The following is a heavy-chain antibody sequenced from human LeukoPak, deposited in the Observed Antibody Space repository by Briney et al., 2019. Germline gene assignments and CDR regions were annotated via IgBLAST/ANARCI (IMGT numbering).Heavy chain of an antibody. CDR2: IYYTGST. Sequence: SETLSLTCTVSGGSFSSYYWGWIRQPPGKGLEWIGSIYYTGSTYYNPSLKSRVTISVDTSKNQFSLKLSSVTAADTAVHYCAIKRCSSTSCPFDYWGQGTLVTVSS. CDR1: GGSFSSYY. CDR3: AIKRCSSTSCPFDY. J-gene: IGHJ4*02. D-gene: IGHD2-2*01. V-gene: IGHV4-39*01.